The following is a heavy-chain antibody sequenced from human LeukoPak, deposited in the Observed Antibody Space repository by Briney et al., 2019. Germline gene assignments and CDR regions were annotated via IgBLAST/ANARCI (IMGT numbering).Heavy chain of an antibody. J-gene: IGHJ4*02. CDR3: ARHGVAVAGTRGEFDY. Sequence: PSETLSLTCTASGGSISSYYWSWIRQPPGKGLEWMGYIYYSGSTNYNPSLKSRVTISVDTSKNQFSLKLSSVTAADTAVYYCARHGVAVAGTRGEFDYWGQGTLVTVSS. CDR1: GGSISSYY. D-gene: IGHD6-19*01. CDR2: IYYSGST. V-gene: IGHV4-59*08.